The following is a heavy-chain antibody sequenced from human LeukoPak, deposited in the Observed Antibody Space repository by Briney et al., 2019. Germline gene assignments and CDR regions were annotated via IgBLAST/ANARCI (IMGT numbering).Heavy chain of an antibody. V-gene: IGHV5-10-1*01. D-gene: IGHD3-9*01. Sequence: GESLRISCKGSGYSFTSYWISWVRQMPGKGLEWMGRFDPSDSYTNYSPSFQGHVTISADKSISTAYLQWSSLKASDTAMYYCARHVSDILTGHAFDIWGQGTMVTVSS. CDR1: GYSFTSYW. CDR2: FDPSDSYT. J-gene: IGHJ3*02. CDR3: ARHVSDILTGHAFDI.